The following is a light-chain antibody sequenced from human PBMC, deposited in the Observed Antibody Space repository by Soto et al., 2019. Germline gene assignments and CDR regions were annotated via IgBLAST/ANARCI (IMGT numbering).Light chain of an antibody. CDR1: QSIRSNY. J-gene: IGKJ1*01. CDR3: QHYGSSQST. CDR2: GAS. Sequence: EIVLTHSPGTLSLSPGERATFSCRASQSIRSNYVAWYQQKPGQGPRLLIYGASSRATGIPDRFSGSGSGPDLTVIISRLEPEDFPMYYCQHYGSSQSTVGQGPKVDIK. V-gene: IGKV3-20*01.